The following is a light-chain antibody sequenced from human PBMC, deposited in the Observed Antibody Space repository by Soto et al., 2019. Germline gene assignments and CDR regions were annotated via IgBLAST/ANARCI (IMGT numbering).Light chain of an antibody. Sequence: VLTQSPVTLSLSPGERATLSCRASQSVSSNLAWYQQKPGQAPRLLIYGASTRATGIPARFSGSGSGTEFTLTISSLQSEDFAVYYCQQYNNWPLTFGQGTRLEIK. J-gene: IGKJ5*01. V-gene: IGKV3-15*01. CDR2: GAS. CDR3: QQYNNWPLT. CDR1: QSVSSN.